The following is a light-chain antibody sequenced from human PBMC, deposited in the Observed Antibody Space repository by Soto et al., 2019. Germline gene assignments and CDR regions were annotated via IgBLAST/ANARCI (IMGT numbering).Light chain of an antibody. V-gene: IGKV1-5*03. CDR2: RAS. J-gene: IGKJ4*01. CDR1: QSVSSW. CDR3: QQYVSYSLT. Sequence: DIQMTQSPSTLSASVGDRVTITCRASQSVSSWLAWYQQKPGKAPKLLIYRASSLESGVPARFSGSGSGTEFTLTISSLQPDDFATYYCQQYVSYSLTFGGGTKVEIK.